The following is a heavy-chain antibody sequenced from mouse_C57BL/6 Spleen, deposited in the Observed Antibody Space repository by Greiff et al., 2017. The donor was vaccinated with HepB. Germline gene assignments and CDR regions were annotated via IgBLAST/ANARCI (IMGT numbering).Heavy chain of an antibody. D-gene: IGHD2-10*01. V-gene: IGHV1-52*01. Sequence: VQLQQPGAELVRPGSSVKLSCKASGYTFTSYWMHWVKQRPIQGLEWIGNIDPSDSETHYNQKFKDKATLTVDKSSSTAYMQLSSLTSEDSAVYYCARGPYYGNFFYAMDYWGQGTSVTVSS. CDR2: IDPSDSET. J-gene: IGHJ4*01. CDR1: GYTFTSYW. CDR3: ARGPYYGNFFYAMDY.